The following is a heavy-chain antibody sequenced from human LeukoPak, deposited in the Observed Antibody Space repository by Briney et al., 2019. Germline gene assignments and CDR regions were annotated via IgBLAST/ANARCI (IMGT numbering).Heavy chain of an antibody. J-gene: IGHJ4*02. CDR3: AGGMVAAAGPTGGGFDY. Sequence: GGSLRLSCAASGFTFSSYAMSWVRQAPGKGLEWVSAISGSGGSTYYADSVKGRFTISRDNSKNTLYLQMNSRGAEDTAVYYCAGGMVAAAGPTGGGFDYWGQGTLVTVSS. D-gene: IGHD6-13*01. V-gene: IGHV3-23*01. CDR2: ISGSGGST. CDR1: GFTFSSYA.